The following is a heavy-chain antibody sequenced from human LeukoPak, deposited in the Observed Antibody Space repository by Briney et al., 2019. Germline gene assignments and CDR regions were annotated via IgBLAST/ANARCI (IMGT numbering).Heavy chain of an antibody. D-gene: IGHD2-15*01. CDR1: GFTFSSYW. J-gene: IGHJ4*02. Sequence: GGSLRLSCAASGFTFSSYWMHWIRQAPGKGLVGVSRMKGDGSSRTYADSGKGRFTFSRDNANKTVHLQRNRLRAEETAAYYCTRGYCSGDSCPPQPFDYWGQGILVTVSS. CDR3: TRGYCSGDSCPPQPFDY. V-gene: IGHV3-74*01. CDR2: MKGDGSSR.